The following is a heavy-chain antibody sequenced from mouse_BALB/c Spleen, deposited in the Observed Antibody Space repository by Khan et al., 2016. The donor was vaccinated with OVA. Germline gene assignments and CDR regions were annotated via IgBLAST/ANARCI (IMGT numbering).Heavy chain of an antibody. CDR2: IWAGGST. D-gene: IGHD6-1*01. J-gene: IGHJ4*01. V-gene: IGHV2-9*02. Sequence: QVQLKESGPGLVAPSQSLSINCTVSGFTLISYGVHWVRQSPGKGLEWLGIIWAGGSTNYNSALMARLSISKDNSMSQVFLKMNSVQTDDTAMYYCARDEGNYVDVMDYWGHGTAVTVSS. CDR1: GFTLISYG. CDR3: ARDEGNYVDVMDY.